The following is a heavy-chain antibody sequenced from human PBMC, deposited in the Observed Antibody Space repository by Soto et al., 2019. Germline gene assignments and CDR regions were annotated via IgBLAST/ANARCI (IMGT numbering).Heavy chain of an antibody. D-gene: IGHD6-6*01. CDR1: GGTFSSYA. J-gene: IGHJ6*02. CDR2: IIHVLDTA. V-gene: IGHV1-69*01. Sequence: QVQLVQSGAEVKKPGSSVKVSCKASGGTFSSYAISWVRQAPGQGLEWMGGIIHVLDTANYAQKFQGRVTITADESTSTAYLELSSLRSEDTAVYYCARYRMSNYYYGMDVWGQGTTVTVSS. CDR3: ARYRMSNYYYGMDV.